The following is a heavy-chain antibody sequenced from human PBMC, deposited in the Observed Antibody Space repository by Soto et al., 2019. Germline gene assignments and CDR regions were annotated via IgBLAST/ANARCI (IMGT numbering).Heavy chain of an antibody. J-gene: IGHJ4*02. V-gene: IGHV3-30*18. Sequence: QVQLVESGGGVVQPGRSLRLSCAASGFTFSSYGMHWVRQAPGKGLEWVAVISYDGSNKYYADSVKGRFTISRDNSKNTLYLQMNSLRAEDTAVYYCAKASNYYDSSGYLDYWGQGTLVTVSS. D-gene: IGHD3-22*01. CDR2: ISYDGSNK. CDR1: GFTFSSYG. CDR3: AKASNYYDSSGYLDY.